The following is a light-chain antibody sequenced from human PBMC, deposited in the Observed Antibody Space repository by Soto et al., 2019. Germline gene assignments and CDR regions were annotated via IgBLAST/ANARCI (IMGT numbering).Light chain of an antibody. V-gene: IGKV3-20*01. J-gene: IGKJ1*01. CDR1: QSVSNNY. CDR2: GAS. Sequence: ETVLTQSPGTLSLSPGERATLSCRASQSVSNNYLAWYQQKPGQAPRLLIYGASNRATGTPDRFSGSGSGTDFTLTISRLEPEDFAVYYCQQYGSSGTFGQETKVDI. CDR3: QQYGSSGT.